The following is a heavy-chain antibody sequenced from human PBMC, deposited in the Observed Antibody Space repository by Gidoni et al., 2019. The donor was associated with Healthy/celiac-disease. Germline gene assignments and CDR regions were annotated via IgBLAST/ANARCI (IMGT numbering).Heavy chain of an antibody. CDR1: GFTFSSYS. CDR2: ISSSSSYI. J-gene: IGHJ4*02. Sequence: EVQLVESGGGLVKPGGSLRLSCAASGFTFSSYSMNWVRQAPGKGLGWVSSISSSSSYIYYADSVKGRFTISRDNAKNSLYLQMNSLRAEDTAVYYCARDRVTTSIQVDYWGQGTLVTVSS. D-gene: IGHD4-17*01. V-gene: IGHV3-21*01. CDR3: ARDRVTTSIQVDY.